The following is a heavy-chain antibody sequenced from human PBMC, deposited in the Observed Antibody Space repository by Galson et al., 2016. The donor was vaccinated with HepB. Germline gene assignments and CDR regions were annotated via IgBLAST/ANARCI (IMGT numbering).Heavy chain of an antibody. CDR2: ISPIFGTT. CDR1: GGTFSSYG. D-gene: IGHD3-3*01. V-gene: IGHV1-69*13. J-gene: IGHJ5*02. Sequence: SVKVSCKAPGGTFSSYGIVWVRQAPGQGLEWMGGISPIFGTTNYAQKFQGRVTITADESTTTAYMELSSLRSEDTAVYYCARNTIFGVSRGAWFDPWGQGTLVTVSS. CDR3: ARNTIFGVSRGAWFDP.